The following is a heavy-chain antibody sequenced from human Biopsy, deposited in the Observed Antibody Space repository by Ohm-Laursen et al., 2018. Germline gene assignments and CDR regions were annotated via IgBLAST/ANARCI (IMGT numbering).Heavy chain of an antibody. CDR2: IYYSGGT. CDR3: ARVEAGTYDALDI. J-gene: IGHJ3*02. Sequence: GTLSLTCSVSGGYMTGYEWSWIRLAPGKGLEWLGYIYYSGGTKYNPSLASRVTFSVDMSKSQFSLKLYSVTAADTAVYYCARVEAGTYDALDIWGQGTLVAVSA. CDR1: GGYMTGYE. D-gene: IGHD1-26*01. V-gene: IGHV4-59*01.